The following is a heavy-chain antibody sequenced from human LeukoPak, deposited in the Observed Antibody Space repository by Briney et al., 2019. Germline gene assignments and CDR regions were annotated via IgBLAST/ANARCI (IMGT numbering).Heavy chain of an antibody. V-gene: IGHV3-7*01. J-gene: IGHJ4*02. CDR1: GFTFSGYW. CDR3: ARFGMDAAIDY. CDR2: IKQDASEK. Sequence: GGSLRLSCAASGFTFSGYWMSWVRQAPGKGLEWVATIKQDASEKTYVDSVEGRFTSPRDNAKSSLFLQMDSLRAEDTAVYYCARFGMDAAIDYWGQGTLVTVSS. D-gene: IGHD2-15*01.